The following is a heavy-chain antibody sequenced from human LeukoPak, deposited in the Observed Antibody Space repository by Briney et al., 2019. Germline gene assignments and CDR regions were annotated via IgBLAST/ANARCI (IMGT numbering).Heavy chain of an antibody. CDR1: GFTFSIYG. Sequence: GGSLRLSCEASGFTFSIYGMHWVRQAPGKGLEWVAFIRYDGSNKYYADSVKGRFTISRDNSKNTLYLQMNSLRAEDKAVYYCAKSNYYDSSAPLDPWGQGTLVTVSS. D-gene: IGHD3-22*01. CDR2: IRYDGSNK. CDR3: AKSNYYDSSAPLDP. J-gene: IGHJ5*02. V-gene: IGHV3-30*02.